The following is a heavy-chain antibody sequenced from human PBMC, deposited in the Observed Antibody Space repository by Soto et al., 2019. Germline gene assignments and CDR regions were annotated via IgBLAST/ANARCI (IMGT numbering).Heavy chain of an antibody. CDR3: LKDKLRWNYFDY. J-gene: IGHJ4*02. CDR1: GFTFSTYA. D-gene: IGHD4-17*01. V-gene: IGHV3-23*01. Sequence: EVPLLESGGGLVQPGGSLRLSCAASGFTFSTYAMSWVRQAPGKGLEWVSAISGSGDSTNYADSVKGRFTISRDNSKSTLYLQMNSLRADDTAVYYCLKDKLRWNYFDYWGQGTLVTVSS. CDR2: ISGSGDST.